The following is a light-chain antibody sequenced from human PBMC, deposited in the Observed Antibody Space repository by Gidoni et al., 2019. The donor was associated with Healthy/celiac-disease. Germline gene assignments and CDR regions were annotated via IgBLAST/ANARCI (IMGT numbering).Light chain of an antibody. CDR2: GAS. CDR1: QSVSSSY. CDR3: QQYGSSPPPWT. J-gene: IGKJ1*01. Sequence: EIVLTQSPGTLSLSPGERATLSCRASQSVSSSYLAWYQQKPGQAPRLLIYGASSRATGIPDRFSGSWSGTDFTLTISRLEPEDFAVYYCQQYGSSPPPWTFGQGTKVEIK. V-gene: IGKV3-20*01.